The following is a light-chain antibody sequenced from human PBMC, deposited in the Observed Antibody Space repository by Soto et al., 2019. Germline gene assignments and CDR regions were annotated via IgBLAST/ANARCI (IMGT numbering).Light chain of an antibody. Sequence: SALTQPASVSGSPGQSITISCTGTSSDVGGYNYVSWYQQHPGKAPKLMIYDVSSRPSGVSHRFSGSKSGNTASLTISGLQAEDEADYYCSSFSVASPLFGTGTKVTVL. V-gene: IGLV2-14*03. J-gene: IGLJ1*01. CDR3: SSFSVASPL. CDR1: SSDVGGYNY. CDR2: DVS.